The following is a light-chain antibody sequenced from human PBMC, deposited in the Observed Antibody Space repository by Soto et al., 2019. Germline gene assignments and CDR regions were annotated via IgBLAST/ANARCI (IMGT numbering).Light chain of an antibody. J-gene: IGKJ5*01. CDR3: QQYGTSEII. Sequence: EIVLTQSPATLSLSPGERATLSCRASQSVGSYLAWYQQKPGQAPRPLIYGASKRAPGVSARFSGSGSGTDFTLTISRLEPEDFAVSYCQQYGTSEIIFGQGTRLEI. V-gene: IGKV3-20*01. CDR1: QSVGSY. CDR2: GAS.